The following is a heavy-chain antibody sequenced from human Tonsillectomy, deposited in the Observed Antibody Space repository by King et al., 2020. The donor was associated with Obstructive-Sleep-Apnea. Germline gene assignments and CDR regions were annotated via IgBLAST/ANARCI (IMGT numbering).Heavy chain of an antibody. CDR3: AKDKDPIVSSGWYDN. J-gene: IGHJ5*02. CDR2: ISGSGGRA. V-gene: IGHV3-23*04. Sequence: EVQLVESGGGLVQPGGSLRLSCAASGFTFSAYDMSWVRQTPGKGLEWVSGISGSGGRAYYADSVKGRFTISRDNSKNTLYLQMNSLRAEETAVYYCAKDKDPIVSSGWYDNWGQGSLVTVSS. CDR1: GFTFSAYD. D-gene: IGHD6-19*01.